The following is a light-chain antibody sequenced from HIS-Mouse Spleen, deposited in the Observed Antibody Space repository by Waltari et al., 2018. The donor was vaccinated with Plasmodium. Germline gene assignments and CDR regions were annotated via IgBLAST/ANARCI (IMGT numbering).Light chain of an antibody. CDR2: DSS. Sequence: QSALTQPASVSGSPGQSITISCTGTSSDVGGYNYVFWYQQHPGKAPKLVIYDSSNLSSVASNRFSSSKSGNTASRTISGLQAEDDADYYCSSYTSSSTLNWVFGGGTKLTVL. CDR1: SSDVGGYNY. CDR3: SSYTSSSTLNWV. V-gene: IGLV2-14*03. J-gene: IGLJ3*02.